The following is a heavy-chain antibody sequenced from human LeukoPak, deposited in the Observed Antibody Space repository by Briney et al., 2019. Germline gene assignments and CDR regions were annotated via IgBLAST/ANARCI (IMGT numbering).Heavy chain of an antibody. D-gene: IGHD2-2*01. CDR2: ISAYNGNT. CDR1: GYTFSSYG. CDR3: ARGQYCSSTSCYLGRLGFWFDP. Sequence: ASVKVSCKASGYTFSSYGISWVRQAPGQGLEWMGWISAYNGNTNYTQNLQGRVTMTTDTSTTTAYMELRSLRSDDTAVYYCARGQYCSSTSCYLGRLGFWFDPWGQGTLVTVSS. J-gene: IGHJ5*02. V-gene: IGHV1-18*01.